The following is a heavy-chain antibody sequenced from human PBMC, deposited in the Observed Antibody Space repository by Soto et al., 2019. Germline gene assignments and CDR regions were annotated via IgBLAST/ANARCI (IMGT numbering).Heavy chain of an antibody. CDR2: ISYDGSNK. Sequence: QVQLVESGGGVVQPGRSLRLSCAASGFTFSSYAMHWVRQAPGKGLEWVAVISYDGSNKYYADSVKGRFTISRDNSKNTLYRQMNSLRAEDTAVYYCARTRTDGYRGGDFQHWGQGTLVTVSS. CDR1: GFTFSSYA. CDR3: ARTRTDGYRGGDFQH. J-gene: IGHJ1*01. V-gene: IGHV3-30-3*01. D-gene: IGHD3-16*02.